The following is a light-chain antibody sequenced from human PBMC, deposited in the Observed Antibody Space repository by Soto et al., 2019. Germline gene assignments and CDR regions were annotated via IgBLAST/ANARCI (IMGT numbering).Light chain of an antibody. CDR2: GAP. V-gene: IGKV3-20*01. J-gene: IGKJ5*01. CDR3: QQYAGSPIT. CDR1: QSSTGTY. Sequence: EIVLTQSPGTLSLSPGDRATLSCRASQSSTGTYLAWYQQAPGQPPRLLIYGAPTRATGIPDRFSGSGSGTDFTLTISRLEPEDFAVYSCQQYAGSPITFGQGTRLEIK.